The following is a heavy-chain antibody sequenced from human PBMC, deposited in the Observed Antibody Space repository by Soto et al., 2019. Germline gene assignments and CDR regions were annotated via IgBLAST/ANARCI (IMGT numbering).Heavy chain of an antibody. Sequence: SVKVSCKASGGTFSSYAISWVRQAPGQGLEWMGGIIPIFGTANYAQKFQGRVTITADESTSTAYMELSSLRSEDTAVYYCARESARSLTIFGVVTLGNGMDVWGQGTTVTVSS. CDR2: IIPIFGTA. CDR1: GGTFSSYA. CDR3: ARESARSLTIFGVVTLGNGMDV. D-gene: IGHD3-3*01. J-gene: IGHJ6*02. V-gene: IGHV1-69*13.